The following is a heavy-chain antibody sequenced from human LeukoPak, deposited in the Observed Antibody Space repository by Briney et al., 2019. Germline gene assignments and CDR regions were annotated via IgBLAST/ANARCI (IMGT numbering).Heavy chain of an antibody. CDR1: GFTFSNYW. Sequence: GGSLRLSCAASGFTFSNYWMIWVRQAPGKGLEWVGNIKQDGSEKRYADSVRGRFGISRDNAQTSLYLQMNSLRAEDTAVYYCARASDPWLQLTWGQGTLVTVSS. J-gene: IGHJ5*02. V-gene: IGHV3-7*05. CDR3: ARASDPWLQLT. D-gene: IGHD5-24*01. CDR2: IKQDGSEK.